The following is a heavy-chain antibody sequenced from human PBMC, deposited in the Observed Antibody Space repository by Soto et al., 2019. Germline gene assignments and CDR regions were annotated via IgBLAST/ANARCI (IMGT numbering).Heavy chain of an antibody. D-gene: IGHD5-18*01. J-gene: IGHJ5*02. V-gene: IGHV4-4*02. Sequence: QVQLQESGPGLVKPSGTLSLTCAVSGGSISSSNWWSWVRQPPGKGLEWIGEIYHSGSTNYNPSLTSRVPISVDKFNNQCSLKLSSVAAADTAVYYCARDHVRGYSYGYRGFDPWGQGTLVTVSS. CDR2: IYHSGST. CDR1: GGSISSSNW. CDR3: ARDHVRGYSYGYRGFDP.